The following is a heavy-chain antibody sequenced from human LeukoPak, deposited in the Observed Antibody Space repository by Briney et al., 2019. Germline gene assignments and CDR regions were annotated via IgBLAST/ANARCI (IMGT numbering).Heavy chain of an antibody. Sequence: GGSLRLSCAASGFDVSSHHMVWVRQPPGKGLEWVSVTYTRGNSYYTDSVKGRFIISRDTSKNTMDLQMNSLRPEDSALYFGARGGRGSAAVVAPRSFDIWGQGTMVAVSS. D-gene: IGHD3-22*01. CDR2: TYTRGNS. CDR3: ARGGRGSAAVVAPRSFDI. CDR1: GFDVSSHH. V-gene: IGHV3-53*01. J-gene: IGHJ3*02.